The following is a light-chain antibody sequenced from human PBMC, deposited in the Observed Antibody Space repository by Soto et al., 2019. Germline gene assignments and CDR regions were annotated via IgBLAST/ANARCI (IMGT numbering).Light chain of an antibody. Sequence: QSVLTQPPSVSGAPGHRVTISCSGNSSNIGAGFDVHWYQQLPGAAPKLLIYASTNRPSGVSDRFSGSKSDTSASLAITGLQIDDEADYYCQSYDTGLTGHVLFGGGTKLTVL. CDR1: SSNIGAGFD. CDR2: AST. CDR3: QSYDTGLTGHVL. J-gene: IGLJ2*01. V-gene: IGLV1-40*01.